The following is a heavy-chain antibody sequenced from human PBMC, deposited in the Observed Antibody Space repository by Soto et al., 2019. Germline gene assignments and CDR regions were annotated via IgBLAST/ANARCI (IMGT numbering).Heavy chain of an antibody. V-gene: IGHV3-30*03. CDR3: ARDRAFWSGTHDAFDV. CDR2: ISYDGSNK. J-gene: IGHJ3*01. Sequence: GGSLRLSCAASDFTFSSYGMHWLRQAPGKGLEWLSVISYDGSNKYYTDSVKGRFTISRDNSKNTLYLEMNTLRGEDTAVYYCARDRAFWSGTHDAFDVWGQGTMVTVSS. CDR1: DFTFSSYG. D-gene: IGHD3-3*01.